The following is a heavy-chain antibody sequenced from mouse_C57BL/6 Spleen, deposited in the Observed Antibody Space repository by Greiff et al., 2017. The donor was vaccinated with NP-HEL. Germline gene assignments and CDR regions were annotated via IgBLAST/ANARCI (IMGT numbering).Heavy chain of an antibody. CDR3: TGPAYYYGSSPYAMDY. V-gene: IGHV6-3*01. Sequence: EVKLQESGGGLVQPGGSMKLSCVASGFTFSNYWMNWVRQSPEKGLEWVAQIRLKSDNYATHYAESVKGRFTISRDDSKSSVYLQMNNLRAEDTGIYYCTGPAYYYGSSPYAMDYWGQGTSVTVSS. J-gene: IGHJ4*01. D-gene: IGHD1-1*01. CDR2: IRLKSDNYAT. CDR1: GFTFSNYW.